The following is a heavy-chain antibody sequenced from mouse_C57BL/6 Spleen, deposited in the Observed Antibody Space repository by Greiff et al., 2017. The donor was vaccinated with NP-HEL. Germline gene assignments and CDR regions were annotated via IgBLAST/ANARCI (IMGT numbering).Heavy chain of an antibody. V-gene: IGHV1-80*01. CDR1: GYAFSSYW. CDR2: IYPGDGDT. Sequence: VKLQQSGAELVKPGASVKISCKASGYAFSSYWMNWVKQRPGKGLEWIGQIYPGDGDTNYNGKFKGKATLTADKSSSTAYMQLSSLTSEDSAVYFCARFTTVVAPYFDYWGQGTTLTVSS. CDR3: ARFTTVVAPYFDY. D-gene: IGHD1-1*01. J-gene: IGHJ2*01.